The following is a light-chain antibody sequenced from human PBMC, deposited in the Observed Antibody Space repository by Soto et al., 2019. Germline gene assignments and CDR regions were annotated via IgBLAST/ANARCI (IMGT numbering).Light chain of an antibody. V-gene: IGLV3-21*04. CDR3: QVWDSSSDQGV. CDR1: NIGSKS. Sequence: SYELTQPPSESVAPGKTARITCGGNNIGSKSVHWYQQKPGQAPVLVIYYDSDRPSGIPERFSGSNSGNTATLTISRVEAGDEADYYCQVWDSSSDQGVFGTGTKLTVL. J-gene: IGLJ1*01. CDR2: YDS.